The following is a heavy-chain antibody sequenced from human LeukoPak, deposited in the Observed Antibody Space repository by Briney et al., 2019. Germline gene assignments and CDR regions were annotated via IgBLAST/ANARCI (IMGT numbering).Heavy chain of an antibody. CDR2: IYYSGST. D-gene: IGHD6-19*01. V-gene: IGHV4-59*08. Sequence: KPSETLSLTCTVSGGSISNYYWSWIQQPPGKGLEWIGYIYYSGSTNYNPSLKSRVTISVDMSKNQFSLKLSSVTAADTAVYYCARHWSSSGWLTDYWGQGTLVTVSS. J-gene: IGHJ4*02. CDR3: ARHWSSSGWLTDY. CDR1: GGSISNYY.